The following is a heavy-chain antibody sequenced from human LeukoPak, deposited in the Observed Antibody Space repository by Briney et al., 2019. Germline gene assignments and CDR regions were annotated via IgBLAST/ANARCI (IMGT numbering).Heavy chain of an antibody. V-gene: IGHV3-23*01. Sequence: GGSLRLSCAASGFTFSSHAMSWVRQAPGKGLEWVSAISGSGGSTYYADSVKGRFTISRDKSKNTLYLQMNSLRAEDTAVYYCAKGLAVAGHFDYWGQGTLVTVAS. CDR1: GFTFSSHA. D-gene: IGHD6-19*01. CDR2: ISGSGGST. CDR3: AKGLAVAGHFDY. J-gene: IGHJ4*02.